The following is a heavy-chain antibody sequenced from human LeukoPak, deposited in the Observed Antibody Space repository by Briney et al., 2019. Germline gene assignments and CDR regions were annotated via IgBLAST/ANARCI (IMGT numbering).Heavy chain of an antibody. CDR1: GFTFSDHY. V-gene: IGHV3-72*01. CDR3: VRECQLLGYYYYYMDV. D-gene: IGHD2-2*01. Sequence: GGSLRLSCAASGFTFSDHYMDWVRQAPGKGLEWVGRTRNKANSYTTEYAASVKGRFTISRDDSKNSLYLQMNSLKAEDTAVYYCVRECQLLGYYYYYMDVWGKGTTVTVSS. J-gene: IGHJ6*03. CDR2: TRNKANSYTT.